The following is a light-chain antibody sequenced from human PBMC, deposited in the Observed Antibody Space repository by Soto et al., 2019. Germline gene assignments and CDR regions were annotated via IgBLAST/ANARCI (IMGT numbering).Light chain of an antibody. CDR2: QVT. J-gene: IGLJ1*01. CDR3: SSYKDRSNYV. CDR1: SSDLAIYNY. V-gene: IGLV2-14*01. Sequence: SALTQPASVSGSPGQSITTSCTGTSSDLAIYNYVSWYQQQPGKAPKLMIYQVTNRPSGVSNRFSGSRSGNTASLTISGLQDDEEADSYCSSYKDRSNYVFGTRTKVTV.